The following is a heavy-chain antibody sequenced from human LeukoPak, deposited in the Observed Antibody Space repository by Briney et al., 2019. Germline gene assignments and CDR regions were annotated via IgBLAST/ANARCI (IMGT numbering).Heavy chain of an antibody. V-gene: IGHV3-30*18. J-gene: IGHJ4*02. CDR2: ISYDGSNK. CDR1: GFTFSSYG. Sequence: GGSLRLSCPASGFTFSSYGMHWVRQAPGKGLEWVAVISYDGSNKYYADSVKGRFTISRDNSKNTLYLQMNSLRAEDTAVYYCAKAPGYSYDTPYYFDYWGQGTLVTVSS. D-gene: IGHD5-18*01. CDR3: AKAPGYSYDTPYYFDY.